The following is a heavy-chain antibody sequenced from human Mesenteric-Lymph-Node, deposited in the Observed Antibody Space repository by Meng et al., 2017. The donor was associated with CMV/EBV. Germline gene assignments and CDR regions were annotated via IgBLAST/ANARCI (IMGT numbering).Heavy chain of an antibody. CDR3: ALYYGSRGYFD. D-gene: IGHD3-22*01. CDR2: IGPDGSAK. J-gene: IGHJ4*02. CDR1: EFTFSSYW. Sequence: ESLKISCAAPEFTFSSYWMSWVRQAPGKRLEWVANIGPDGSAKNFVDSVRGRFTISRDNAKNSLYLQMNSLRAEDTAVYYCALYYGSRGYFDWGQGTLVTVSS. V-gene: IGHV3-7*01.